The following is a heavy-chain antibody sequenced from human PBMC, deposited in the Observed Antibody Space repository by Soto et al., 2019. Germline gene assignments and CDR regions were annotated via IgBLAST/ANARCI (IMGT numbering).Heavy chain of an antibody. CDR2: ISYDGSNK. D-gene: IGHD5-18*01. Sequence: GESLKISCAASGFTFSSYAMHWVRQAPGKGLEWVAVISYDGSNKYYADSVKGRFTISRDNSKNTLYLQMNSLRAEDTAVYYCARARYSYAQGYYYYGMDVWGQGTTVTVSS. CDR1: GFTFSSYA. J-gene: IGHJ6*02. CDR3: ARARYSYAQGYYYYGMDV. V-gene: IGHV3-30-3*01.